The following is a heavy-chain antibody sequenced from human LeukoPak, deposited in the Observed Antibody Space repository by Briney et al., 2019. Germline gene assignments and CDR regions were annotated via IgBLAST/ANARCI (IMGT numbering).Heavy chain of an antibody. Sequence: GRSVILSCAASGFDFSSDSMNWVRQAPCKGLEWVEVMSFDGSNKYYADSVKGRFTISRDNSKNTLYLQMNSLRAEDTAVYYCARDRKYYDFWSGYLYYYYYGMDVWGQGTTVTVSS. J-gene: IGHJ6*02. D-gene: IGHD3-3*01. CDR3: ARDRKYYDFWSGYLYYYYYGMDV. V-gene: IGHV3-30*04. CDR2: MSFDGSNK. CDR1: GFDFSSDS.